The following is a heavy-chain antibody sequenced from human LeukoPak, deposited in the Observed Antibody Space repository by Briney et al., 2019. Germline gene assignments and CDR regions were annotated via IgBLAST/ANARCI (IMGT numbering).Heavy chain of an antibody. D-gene: IGHD6-13*01. CDR1: GYTFTSYG. J-gene: IGHJ3*02. V-gene: IGHV1-8*02. Sequence: ASVKVSCKASGYTFTSYGINWVRQATGQGLEWMGWMNPNSGNTGYAQKFQGRVTMTRNTSISTAYMELSSLRSEDTAVYYCATGIAAAGTPDPDAFDIWGQGTMVTVSS. CDR2: MNPNSGNT. CDR3: ATGIAAAGTPDPDAFDI.